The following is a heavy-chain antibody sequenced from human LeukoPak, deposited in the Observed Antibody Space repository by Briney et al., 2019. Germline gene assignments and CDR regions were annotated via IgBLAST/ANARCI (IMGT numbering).Heavy chain of an antibody. CDR3: VKDRWVDH. V-gene: IGHV3-64D*06. CDR1: GFIFSPYA. Sequence: PGGSLRLSCSASGFIFSPYAMHWVRQAPGKGLEYVSSISSEGKTTYYADSVKGRFTISRDNSKNTLYLQMSSLRPEDTAVHYCVKDRWVDHWGQGTLVTVSS. D-gene: IGHD6-13*01. CDR2: ISSEGKTT. J-gene: IGHJ4*02.